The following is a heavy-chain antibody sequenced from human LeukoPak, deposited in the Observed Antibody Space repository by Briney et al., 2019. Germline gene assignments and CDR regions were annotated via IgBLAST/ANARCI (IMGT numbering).Heavy chain of an antibody. J-gene: IGHJ4*02. CDR3: ARDRLTTVTTFHFDY. Sequence: GGSLRLSCAASGFTFSSYGMHWVRQAPGKGLEWVAVIWYDGSNKYYADSVKGRFTISRDNSKNTLYLQMSSLRAEDTAMYYCARDRLTTVTTFHFDYWGQGTLVTVSS. D-gene: IGHD4-17*01. CDR1: GFTFSSYG. CDR2: IWYDGSNK. V-gene: IGHV3-33*01.